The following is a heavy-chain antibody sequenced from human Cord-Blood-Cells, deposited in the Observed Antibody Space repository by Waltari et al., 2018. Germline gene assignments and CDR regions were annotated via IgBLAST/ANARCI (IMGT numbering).Heavy chain of an antibody. CDR1: GGSISSYY. D-gene: IGHD3-22*01. J-gene: IGHJ3*02. CDR3: ARQPDDSSGYYYAFDI. Sequence: QVQLQESGPGLVKPSETLSLTCTVSGGSISSYYWSWIRQPPGKGLEWIGYIYYSGITNYNPSLKSRVTISVDTSQNQFAMKLSSVTAADTAVYYCARQPDDSSGYYYAFDIWGQGTMVTVSS. V-gene: IGHV4-59*08. CDR2: IYYSGIT.